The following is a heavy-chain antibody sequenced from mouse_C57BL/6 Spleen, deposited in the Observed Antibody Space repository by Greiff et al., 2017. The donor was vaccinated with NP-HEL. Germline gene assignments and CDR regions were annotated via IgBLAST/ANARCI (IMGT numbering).Heavy chain of an antibody. V-gene: IGHV14-4*01. J-gene: IGHJ4*01. CDR3: LYGNYEGMDY. Sequence: EVKLMESGAELVRPGASVKLSCTASGFNIKDDYMHWVKQRPEQGLEWIGWIDPENGDTEYASKFQGKATITADTSSNTAYLQLSSLTSEDTAVYYCLYGNYEGMDYWGQGTSVTVSS. CDR1: GFNIKDDY. D-gene: IGHD2-1*01. CDR2: IDPENGDT.